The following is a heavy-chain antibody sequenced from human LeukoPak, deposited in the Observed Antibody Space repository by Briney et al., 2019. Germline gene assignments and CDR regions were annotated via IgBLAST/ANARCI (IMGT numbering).Heavy chain of an antibody. V-gene: IGHV4-61*05. J-gene: IGHJ3*02. Sequence: PSETLSLTCTVSGSSISSSSYYWGWIRQPPGKGLEWIGYIYYSGSTNYNPSLKSRVTISVDTSKNQFSLKLSSVTAADTAVYYCARSDFRDAFDIWGQGTMVTVSS. CDR3: ARSDFRDAFDI. CDR2: IYYSGST. D-gene: IGHD3/OR15-3a*01. CDR1: GSSISSSSYY.